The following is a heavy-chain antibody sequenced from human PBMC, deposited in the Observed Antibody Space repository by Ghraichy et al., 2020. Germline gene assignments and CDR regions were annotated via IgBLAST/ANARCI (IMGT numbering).Heavy chain of an antibody. CDR2: IYYSGTT. V-gene: IGHV4-39*01. CDR1: GGSIGSISYY. Sequence: ESLNISCTVSGGSIGSISYYWGWIRQPPGKGLEWIGSIYYSGTTYYNPSLKSRVTISVDTSKNQFSLKLSSVTAADTAVYHCARSGGNQVNGFDYWGQGTLVIVSS. J-gene: IGHJ4*02. CDR3: ARSGGNQVNGFDY. D-gene: IGHD4-23*01.